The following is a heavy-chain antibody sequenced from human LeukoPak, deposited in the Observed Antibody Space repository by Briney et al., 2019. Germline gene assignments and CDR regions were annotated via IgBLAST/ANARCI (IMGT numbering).Heavy chain of an antibody. CDR2: ISDYNGNT. D-gene: IGHD6-13*01. CDR3: ARSEQQLFYGVFDP. Sequence: GASVKVSCKASGYTFTSYGISWVRQAPGQGLEWMGWISDYNGNTNYAQKLQGRVTMTTDASTSTAYMELRSLRSDDTAVYYCARSEQQLFYGVFDPWGQGTPVTVSS. CDR1: GYTFTSYG. V-gene: IGHV1-18*01. J-gene: IGHJ5*02.